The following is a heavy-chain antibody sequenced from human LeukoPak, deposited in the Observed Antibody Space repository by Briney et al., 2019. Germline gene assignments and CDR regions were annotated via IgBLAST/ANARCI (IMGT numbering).Heavy chain of an antibody. CDR3: ARRRAVAGIYYFDY. CDR2: TYSSDSDT. Sequence: GEPLKISCKGSGYSFTSYWIAWVRQMPGKGLEWMGITYSSDSDTRYSPSFQGQVTISVDKSISTAYLQWSSLKASDAAMYYCARRRAVAGIYYFDYWGQGTLVTVSS. V-gene: IGHV5-51*01. CDR1: GYSFTSYW. J-gene: IGHJ4*02. D-gene: IGHD6-19*01.